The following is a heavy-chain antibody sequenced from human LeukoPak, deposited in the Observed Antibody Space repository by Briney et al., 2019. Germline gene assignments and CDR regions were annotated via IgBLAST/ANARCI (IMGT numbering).Heavy chain of an antibody. CDR3: ARDLVRGAQRGWFDP. Sequence: SGGSLRLSCAASGFTFSDYNMRWIRQAPGKGLEWVSSISRSGSTKYYADSVKGRFTISRDNAKNSLYLQMNSLRAEDTAVYYCARDLVRGAQRGWFDPWGQGTLVTVSS. CDR2: ISRSGSTK. D-gene: IGHD3-10*01. CDR1: GFTFSDYN. J-gene: IGHJ5*02. V-gene: IGHV3-11*04.